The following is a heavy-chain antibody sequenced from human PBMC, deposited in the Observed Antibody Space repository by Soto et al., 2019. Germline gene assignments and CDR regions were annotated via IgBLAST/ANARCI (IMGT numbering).Heavy chain of an antibody. J-gene: IGHJ4*02. D-gene: IGHD1-7*01. CDR1: GYTFTGYY. V-gene: IGHV1-2*04. CDR3: ARDGNWNYEPGYYFDY. CDR2: INPNSGGT. Sequence: ASVKVSCKASGYTFTGYYMHWVRQAPGQGLEWMGWINPNSGGTNYAQKFQGWVTMTRDTSISTAYMELSRLRSDDTAVYYCARDGNWNYEPGYYFDYWGQGTLVTVSS.